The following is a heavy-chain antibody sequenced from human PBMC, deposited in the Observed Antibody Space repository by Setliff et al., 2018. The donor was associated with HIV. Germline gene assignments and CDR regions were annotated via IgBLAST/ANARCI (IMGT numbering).Heavy chain of an antibody. V-gene: IGHV1-18*01. CDR1: GYTFTSYG. CDR2: ISAYNGNT. J-gene: IGHJ4*02. Sequence: ASVKVSCKAAGYTFTSYGISLVRQAPGQGLEWMGWISAYNGNTNYAQKLQGRVTMTTDTSSSTAYLDLRSLRSDDTAVYYCARDSENFWSGYYAAFDYWGQGTLVTVS. D-gene: IGHD3-3*01. CDR3: ARDSENFWSGYYAAFDY.